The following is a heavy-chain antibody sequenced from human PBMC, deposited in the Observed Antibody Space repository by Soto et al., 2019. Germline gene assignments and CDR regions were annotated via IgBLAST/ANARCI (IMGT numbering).Heavy chain of an antibody. J-gene: IGHJ3*02. CDR3: ARTGVLRYFDWSAPPFDAFDI. CDR1: GYTFTSYG. D-gene: IGHD3-9*01. V-gene: IGHV1-18*01. Sequence: ASVKVSCKASGYTFTSYGISWVRQAPGQGIEWMGWISAYNGNTNYAQKLQGRVTMTTDTSTSTAYMELRSLRSDDTAVYYCARTGVLRYFDWSAPPFDAFDIWGQGTMVTVSS. CDR2: ISAYNGNT.